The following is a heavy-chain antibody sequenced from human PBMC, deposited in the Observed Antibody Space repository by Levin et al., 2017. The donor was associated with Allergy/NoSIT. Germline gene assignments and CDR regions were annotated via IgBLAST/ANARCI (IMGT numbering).Heavy chain of an antibody. CDR2: ISDSGDT. D-gene: IGHD1-14*01. J-gene: IGHJ4*02. Sequence: SQTLSLTCIVSGGSISSYYWSWIRQPPGKGLEWIGFISDSGDTNYNSSLTSRVTISVDTSKNQFSLNLRSVTAADTAVYYCARDKHHGYDSWGQGILVTVSS. V-gene: IGHV4-59*01. CDR1: GGSISSYY. CDR3: ARDKHHGYDS.